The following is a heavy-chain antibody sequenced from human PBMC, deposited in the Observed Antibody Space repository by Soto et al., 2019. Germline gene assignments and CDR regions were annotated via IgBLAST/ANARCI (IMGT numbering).Heavy chain of an antibody. D-gene: IGHD2-8*02. V-gene: IGHV4-34*01. J-gene: IGHJ5*02. CDR2: IAHNGRT. CDR1: GGSLSGSF. Sequence: QVQLQQWGAGLLKPSETLSLTCAVHGGSLSGSFWAWIRHPPGKGLQWIGDIAHNGRTNYSPSLQSRVTSTIDTSKNQAPLTMRSVAATAAAVYFGTSGNPGLVTWGQGT. CDR3: TSGNPGLVT.